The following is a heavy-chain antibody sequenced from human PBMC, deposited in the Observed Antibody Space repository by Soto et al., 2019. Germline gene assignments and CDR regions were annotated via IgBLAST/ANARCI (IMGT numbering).Heavy chain of an antibody. V-gene: IGHV4-39*01. D-gene: IGHD3-9*01. J-gene: IGHJ6*02. CDR3: ARLHYIDYPQYYYYGMDV. CDR2: IYYSGST. Sequence: SETLSLTCTVSGGCISSSSYYWGWIRQPPGKGLEWIGSIYYSGSTYYNPSLKSRVTISVDTSKNQFSLKLSSVTAADTAVYYCARLHYIDYPQYYYYGMDVWGQGTTVTVSS. CDR1: GGCISSSSYY.